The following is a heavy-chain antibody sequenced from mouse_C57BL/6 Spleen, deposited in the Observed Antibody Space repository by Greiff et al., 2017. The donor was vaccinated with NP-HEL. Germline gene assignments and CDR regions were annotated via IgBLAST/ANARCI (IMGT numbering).Heavy chain of an antibody. CDR2: INPGSGGT. CDR3: ARSRYGSSYYAMDY. J-gene: IGHJ4*01. CDR1: GYAFTNYL. V-gene: IGHV1-54*01. Sequence: VKLMESGAELVRPGTSVKVSCKASGYAFTNYLIEWVKQRPGQGLEWIGVINPGSGGTNYNEKFKGKATLTADKSSSTAYMQLSSLTAEDSEVYVCARSRYGSSYYAMDYWGQGTSVTVSS. D-gene: IGHD1-1*01.